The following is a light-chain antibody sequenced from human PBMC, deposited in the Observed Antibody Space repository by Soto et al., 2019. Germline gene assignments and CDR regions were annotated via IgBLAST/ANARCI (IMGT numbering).Light chain of an antibody. CDR3: LQDFNYPIT. V-gene: IGKV1-6*01. J-gene: IGKJ5*01. CDR2: GAS. CDR1: RNIRKV. Sequence: AIQLTQSPSSLSASVGDRVTISCRASRNIRKVLAWYQHAPGKDPKLLIYGASILHSGVPSRFSGSGSGTDFTLTISSLLPEDFATYYCLQDFNYPITFGQGTRLEIK.